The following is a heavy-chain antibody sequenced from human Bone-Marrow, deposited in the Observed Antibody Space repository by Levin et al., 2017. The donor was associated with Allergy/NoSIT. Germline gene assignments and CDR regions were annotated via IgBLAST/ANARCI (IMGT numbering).Heavy chain of an antibody. CDR1: GFEFATHA. CDR3: ASHNLRSDCNTTSCFPQFDS. V-gene: IGHV3-23*01. J-gene: IGHJ4*02. CDR2: ISGSGRTT. D-gene: IGHD2-2*01. Sequence: GGSLRLSCAASGFEFATHAMSWVRQAPGRGLEWVSGISGSGRTTYYAVSAKGRFTISRDNSKNTVFLQLNSLRAEDTALYFCASHNLRSDCNTTSCFPQFDSWGQGTQVTVSS.